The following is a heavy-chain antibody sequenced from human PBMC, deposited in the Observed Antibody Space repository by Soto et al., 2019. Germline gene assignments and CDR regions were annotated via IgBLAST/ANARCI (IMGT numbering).Heavy chain of an antibody. Sequence: PGGSLRLSCAAAGFTFSSYGMHWVRQAPGNGLEWVAVISYDGSNKYYADSVKGRFTISRDNSKNTLYLQMNSMRAEDTAVYYCARDLLEWWELPRENRAPDYWGQGTLVTVSS. CDR3: ARDLLEWWELPRENRAPDY. V-gene: IGHV3-30*03. CDR2: ISYDGSNK. J-gene: IGHJ4*02. CDR1: GFTFSSYG. D-gene: IGHD1-26*01.